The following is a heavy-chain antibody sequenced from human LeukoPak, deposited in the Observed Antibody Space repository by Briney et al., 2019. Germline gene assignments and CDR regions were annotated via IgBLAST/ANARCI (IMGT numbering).Heavy chain of an antibody. CDR3: ARGRYGGNPLGNWFDP. J-gene: IGHJ5*02. CDR2: ISAYNGNT. D-gene: IGHD4-23*01. V-gene: IGHV1-18*01. Sequence: ASVKVSCKASGYTFTSYGISWARQAPGQGLEWMGWISAYNGNTNYAQKLQGRVTMTTDTSTSTAYMELRSLRSDDTAVYYCARGRYGGNPLGNWFDPRGQGTLVTVSS. CDR1: GYTFTSYG.